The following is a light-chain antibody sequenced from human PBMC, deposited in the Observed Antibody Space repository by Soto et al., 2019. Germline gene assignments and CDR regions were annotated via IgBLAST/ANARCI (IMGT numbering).Light chain of an antibody. CDR3: QQRGNWPSLT. CDR2: DAS. Sequence: EIVLTQSPATLSLSPGERATLSCRASQSVSSQSAWYQQRPGQAPRLLIYDASNRATGIPARFRGSGSGTDFTLTISSLEPEDFAVYYCQQRGNWPSLTFGGGTKVDIK. V-gene: IGKV3-11*01. J-gene: IGKJ4*01. CDR1: QSVSSQ.